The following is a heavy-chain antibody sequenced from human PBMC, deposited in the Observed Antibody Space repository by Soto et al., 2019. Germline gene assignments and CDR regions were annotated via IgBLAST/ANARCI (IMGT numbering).Heavy chain of an antibody. D-gene: IGHD2-2*01. CDR1: ELSTSCHW. J-gene: IGHJ6*03. V-gene: IGHV3-7*01. CDR3: ARERRQRARTAAMGEYRNG. Sequence: GGTMRHPCPSSELSTSCHWTSRIRQKHGKGLEWVANIKQDGSEKYYVDSVKGRFTISRDNAKNSLYLQMNSLRAEDTAGYYCARERRQRARTAAMGEYRNGWGRGTTVSVS. CDR2: IKQDGSEK.